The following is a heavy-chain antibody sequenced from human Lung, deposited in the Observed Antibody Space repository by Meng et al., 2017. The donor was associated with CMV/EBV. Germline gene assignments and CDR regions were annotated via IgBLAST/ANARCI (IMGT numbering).Heavy chain of an antibody. CDR1: GFTFSDYY. D-gene: IGHD1-26*01. Sequence: HVQLVGAGGGLVMPGGSWSISCAASGFTFSDYYMSWIRQAPGKGLEWVSYISSSSSYTNYADSVKGRFTISRDNAKNSLYLQMNSLRAEDTAVYYCARAGVGTGSSGVYWGQGTLVTVSS. CDR3: ARAGVGTGSSGVY. V-gene: IGHV3-11*06. J-gene: IGHJ4*02. CDR2: ISSSSSYT.